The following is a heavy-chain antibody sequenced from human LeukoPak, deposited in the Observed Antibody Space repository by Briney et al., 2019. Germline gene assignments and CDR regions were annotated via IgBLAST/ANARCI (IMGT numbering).Heavy chain of an antibody. CDR2: ISSSSSYI. CDR3: ASGGRYDILTCSSDY. CDR1: GFTFSSYS. Sequence: GGSLRLSCAASGFTFSSYSMNWVRQAPGKGLEWVSPISSSSSYIYYADSVKGRFTISRDNAKNSLYLQMNSLRAEHTAVYYCASGGRYDILTCSSDYWGQGTLVTVSS. V-gene: IGHV3-21*01. D-gene: IGHD3-9*01. J-gene: IGHJ4*02.